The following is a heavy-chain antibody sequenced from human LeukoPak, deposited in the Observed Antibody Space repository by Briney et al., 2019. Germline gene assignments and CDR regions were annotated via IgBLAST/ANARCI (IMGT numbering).Heavy chain of an antibody. J-gene: IGHJ5*02. CDR2: IYYDGST. CDR3: AREDYEEEWFDP. V-gene: IGHV4-39*07. Sequence: SETLSLTCTVSGGSISSSSYYWGWIRQPPGKGLEWIGSIYYDGSTYYNPSLKSRVTISVDTSKNQFSLKLSSVTAADTAVYYCAREDYEEEWFDPWGQGTLVTVSS. CDR1: GGSISSSSYY. D-gene: IGHD4-17*01.